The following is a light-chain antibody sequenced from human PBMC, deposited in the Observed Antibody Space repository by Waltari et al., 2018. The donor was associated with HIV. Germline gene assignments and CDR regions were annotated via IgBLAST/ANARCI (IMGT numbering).Light chain of an antibody. CDR2: DVS. CDR3: SSYTSSSAVV. CDR1: SSDVGSYNY. J-gene: IGLJ2*01. V-gene: IGLV2-14*01. Sequence: QSALTQPASVSGSPRQSITISCTGTSSDVGSYNYVSWYQQHPGKAPKLMIYDVSNRPSGVSNRFSCSKSGNTASLTISGLQADDEADYYCSSYTSSSAVVFGGGTKLTVL.